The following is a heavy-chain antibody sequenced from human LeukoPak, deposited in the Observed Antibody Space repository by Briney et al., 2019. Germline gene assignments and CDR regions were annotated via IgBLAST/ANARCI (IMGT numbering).Heavy chain of an antibody. CDR1: GFTVSNSY. CDR2: IYPGGST. CDR3: ATASQWRFES. Sequence: GGSLRLSCAASGFTVSNSYMSWVRQAPGEGLEWVSVIYPGGSTNNAAAVKGRFTISRHNSENTLYLQMNSLRAEDTAVYYCATASQWRFESWGQGNLVTVSS. D-gene: IGHD6-19*01. J-gene: IGHJ5*01. V-gene: IGHV3-53*04.